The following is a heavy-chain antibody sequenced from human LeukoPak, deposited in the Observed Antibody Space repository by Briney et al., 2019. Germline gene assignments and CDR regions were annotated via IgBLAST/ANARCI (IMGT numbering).Heavy chain of an antibody. CDR3: ARLRDGRWLLEY. J-gene: IGHJ4*02. CDR1: GGSISSSNYC. Sequence: PSETLSLTCSVSGGSISSSNYCWSWIRQPPGKGLEWIGNVFYSGTTYYNPSLKSRVTISEDRSKNQFSLKLSSVTAADTAVYYCARLRDGRWLLEYWGQGTLVTVSS. CDR2: VFYSGTT. V-gene: IGHV4-39*01. D-gene: IGHD5-24*01.